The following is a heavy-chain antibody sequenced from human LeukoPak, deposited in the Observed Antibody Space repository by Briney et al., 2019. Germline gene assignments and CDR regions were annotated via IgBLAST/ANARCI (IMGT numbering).Heavy chain of an antibody. V-gene: IGHV3-23*01. CDR2: ITGSGGVT. CDR1: GFTFNNYA. CDR3: AKGINVRGANALDI. J-gene: IGHJ3*02. D-gene: IGHD3-10*02. Sequence: GRLRLSCAASGFTFNNYAMSWVRQAPGKGLEGVSTITGSGGVTYYSGSVRGRFTISRDNSKKTLFVQMKSLRVEDTAVYYCAKGINVRGANALDIWGQGTLVTVSS.